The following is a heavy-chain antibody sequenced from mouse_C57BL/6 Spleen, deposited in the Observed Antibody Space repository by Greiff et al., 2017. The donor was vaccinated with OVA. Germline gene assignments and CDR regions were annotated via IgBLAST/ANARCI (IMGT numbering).Heavy chain of an antibody. CDR2: ISSGGDYT. J-gene: IGHJ4*01. D-gene: IGHD2-2*01. CDR1: GFTFSSYA. V-gene: IGHV5-9-1*02. Sequence: EVMLVESGAGLVKPGGSLKLSCAASGFTFSSYAMSWVRQTPEKRLEWVAYISSGGDYTYYADTVKGRFTISRDNARNTLYLQLSSLKSEDTAMYYCTTNYVDWLHYYAMDYWGQGTSVTVSS. CDR3: TTNYVDWLHYYAMDY.